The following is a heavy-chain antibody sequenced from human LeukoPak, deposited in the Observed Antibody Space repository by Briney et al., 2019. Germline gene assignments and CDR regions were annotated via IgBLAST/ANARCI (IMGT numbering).Heavy chain of an antibody. CDR3: AKGQQFRYSSLDN. CDR1: GFTYNNFG. Sequence: GGSLRLSCAASGFTYNNFGMSWVRQAPGKGLEWVALIWYDGRNKYYADSVKGRFIISRDNSKNTVYLQMNSLRAEDTAVYYCAKGQQFRYSSLDNWGQGTLVTVSS. J-gene: IGHJ4*02. V-gene: IGHV3-33*06. D-gene: IGHD6-13*01. CDR2: IWYDGRNK.